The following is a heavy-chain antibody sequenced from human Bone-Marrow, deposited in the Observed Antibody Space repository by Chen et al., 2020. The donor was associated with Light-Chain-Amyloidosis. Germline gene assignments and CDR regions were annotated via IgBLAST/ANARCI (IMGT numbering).Heavy chain of an antibody. CDR3: VREVYDYNYGASYYYYSMDV. CDR1: GFTFGRHS. V-gene: IGHV3-21*02. J-gene: IGHJ6*02. D-gene: IGHD5-18*01. Sequence: EVQLVESGGGLVKPGGSLRLSCAASGFTFGRHSMHWVRQAPGKGLGWFSSISTSSSYIQYAGSRKGRFTISRDNAKNALCLQMNSLRAEDTAVYYCVREVYDYNYGASYYYYSMDVWGQGTTVTVSS. CDR2: ISTSSSYI.